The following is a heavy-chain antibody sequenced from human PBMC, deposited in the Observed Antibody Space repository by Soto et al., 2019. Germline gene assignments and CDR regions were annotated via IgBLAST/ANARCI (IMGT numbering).Heavy chain of an antibody. CDR3: AKDLQSYGDYDYYCYGMDV. V-gene: IGHV3-30*18. CDR2: ISYDGTNK. CDR1: GFTFSTYG. D-gene: IGHD4-17*01. J-gene: IGHJ6*02. Sequence: QVQLVESGGGEVQPGRSLTISCAASGFTFSTYGMHWVCQTPGKGLEWGAVISYDGTNKFYSDSVKGRFTISRDNFKNTLTLQMNSLRADDTAVYSCAKDLQSYGDYDYYCYGMDVWGLGTRVTVSS.